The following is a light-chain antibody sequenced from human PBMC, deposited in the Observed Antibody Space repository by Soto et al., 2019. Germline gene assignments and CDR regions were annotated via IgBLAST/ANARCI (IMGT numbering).Light chain of an antibody. Sequence: DIVMTQSPLSLPVTPGEPASISCRSSQSLLHSNGYNYLDLYLQKPGQSPQLLIYLGSNRASGVPDRFSGSGSGTDFTLKISRVEAEDVGVYYCMQAIQTPITFGQGTRLEIK. J-gene: IGKJ5*01. CDR2: LGS. V-gene: IGKV2-28*01. CDR3: MQAIQTPIT. CDR1: QSLLHSNGYNY.